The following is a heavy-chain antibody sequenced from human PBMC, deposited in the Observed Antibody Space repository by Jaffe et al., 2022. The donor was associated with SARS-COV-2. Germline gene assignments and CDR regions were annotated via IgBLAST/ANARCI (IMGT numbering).Heavy chain of an antibody. CDR2: INHSGST. V-gene: IGHV4-34*01. CDR3: ARGPSQSSSLRYYYYMDV. CDR1: GGSFSGYY. D-gene: IGHD6-13*01. Sequence: QVQLQQWGAGLLKPSETLSLTCAVYGGSFSGYYWSWIRQPPGKGLEWIGEINHSGSTNYNPSLKSRVTISVDTSKNQFSLKLSSVTAADTAVYYCARGPSQSSSLRYYYYMDVWGKGTTVTVSS. J-gene: IGHJ6*03.